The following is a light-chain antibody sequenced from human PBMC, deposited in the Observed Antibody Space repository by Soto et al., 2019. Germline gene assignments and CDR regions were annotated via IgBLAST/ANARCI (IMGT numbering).Light chain of an antibody. CDR1: QGSSNY. Sequence: DIQMTQSPSSLSASVGDRVTITCRASQGSSNYLAWCQQKPGKVPKLLIYAASTLQSGVPSRFSGSGSGTDFTLTISSLQPEDVATYYCQKYNSAPRTFGQGTKVEIK. V-gene: IGKV1-27*01. J-gene: IGKJ1*01. CDR2: AAS. CDR3: QKYNSAPRT.